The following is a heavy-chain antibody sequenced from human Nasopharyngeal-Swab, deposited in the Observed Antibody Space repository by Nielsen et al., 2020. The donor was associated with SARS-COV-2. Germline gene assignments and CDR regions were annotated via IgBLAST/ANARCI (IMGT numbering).Heavy chain of an antibody. V-gene: IGHV1-69*13. CDR2: IIPIFGTA. CDR3: ARTVATGPYYFDY. J-gene: IGHJ4*02. Sequence: SVKVSCKASVGTFSSYAISWVRQAPGQGLEWMGGIIPIFGTANYAQKFQGRVTITADESTSAAYVELSSLRSEDTAVYYCARTVATGPYYFDYWGQGTLVTVSS. D-gene: IGHD5-12*01. CDR1: VGTFSSYA.